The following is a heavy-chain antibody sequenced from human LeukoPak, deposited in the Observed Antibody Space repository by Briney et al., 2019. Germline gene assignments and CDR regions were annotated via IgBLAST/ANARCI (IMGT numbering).Heavy chain of an antibody. CDR2: IYYSGST. CDR1: GGSISSGGYY. CDR3: ARDGSYRSSTSCYISGMDV. D-gene: IGHD2-2*02. J-gene: IGHJ6*02. V-gene: IGHV4-31*03. Sequence: SETLSLTCTVSGGSISSGGYYWSWIRQHPGKGLEWIGYIYYSGSTYYNPSLKSRVTISVDTSKNQFSLKLSSVTAADTAVYYCARDGSYRSSTSCYISGMDVWGQGTTVTVSS.